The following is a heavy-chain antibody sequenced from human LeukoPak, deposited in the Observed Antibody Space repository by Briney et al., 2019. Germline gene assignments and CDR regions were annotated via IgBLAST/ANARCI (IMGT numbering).Heavy chain of an antibody. Sequence: PGGSLRLSCAASGFTFSSYAMSWVRQAPGKGLEWVSNISGSDGSTYYADSVKGRFTISRDNSKNTLYLQMNSLRAEDTAIYYCAKVHRAYDYDSGSYYDSGFDYWGQGTLVTVSS. D-gene: IGHD3-10*01. J-gene: IGHJ4*02. CDR1: GFTFSSYA. V-gene: IGHV3-23*01. CDR3: AKVHRAYDYDSGSYYDSGFDY. CDR2: ISGSDGST.